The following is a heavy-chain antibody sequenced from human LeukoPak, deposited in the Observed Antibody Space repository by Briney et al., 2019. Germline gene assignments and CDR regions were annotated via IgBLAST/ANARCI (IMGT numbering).Heavy chain of an antibody. CDR1: GYTFTGYY. Sequence: ASVKVSCKASGYTFTGYYMHWVRQAPGQGLEWMGWINPNSGGTNYAQKFQGWVTMTRDTSISTAYMELSRLRSDDTAVYYCARARFGELLPLDYWGQGTLATVSS. CDR3: ARARFGELLPLDY. D-gene: IGHD3-10*01. V-gene: IGHV1-2*04. J-gene: IGHJ4*02. CDR2: INPNSGGT.